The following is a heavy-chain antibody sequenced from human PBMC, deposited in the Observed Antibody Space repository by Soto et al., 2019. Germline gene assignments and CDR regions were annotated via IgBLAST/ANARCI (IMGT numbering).Heavy chain of an antibody. CDR1: GGSFSGYY. Sequence: SETLSLTCAVYGGSFSGYYWSWIRQPPGKGLEWIGEINHSGSTNYNPSLKSRVTISVDTSKNQFSLKLSSVTAADTAVYYCARVGLNSSGSSDDAFDIWGQGTMVTVSS. J-gene: IGHJ3*02. D-gene: IGHD6-19*01. CDR3: ARVGLNSSGSSDDAFDI. CDR2: INHSGST. V-gene: IGHV4-34*01.